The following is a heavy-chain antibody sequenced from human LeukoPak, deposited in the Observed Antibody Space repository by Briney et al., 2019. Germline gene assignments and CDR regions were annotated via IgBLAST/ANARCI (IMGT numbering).Heavy chain of an antibody. Sequence: PGGSLRLSCTASGFTFSTYGMSWVRQDPGKGLEWVSAISAGGGSTYYADSVRGRFTLSRDNSKNTLYLQLDSLRAEDTAVYYCAKRVAYSSGYYWDYWGQGTLVTVSS. CDR2: ISAGGGST. CDR1: GFTFSTYG. D-gene: IGHD6-19*01. J-gene: IGHJ4*02. CDR3: AKRVAYSSGYYWDY. V-gene: IGHV3-23*01.